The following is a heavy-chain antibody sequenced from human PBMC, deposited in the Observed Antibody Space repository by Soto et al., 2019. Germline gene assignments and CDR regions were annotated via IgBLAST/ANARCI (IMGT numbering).Heavy chain of an antibody. CDR2: IIPIFGTA. D-gene: IGHD3-3*01. CDR1: GGTFSSYA. CDR3: ARVHRNDFWSGYLTHYYYYYGMDV. V-gene: IGHV1-69*01. J-gene: IGHJ6*02. Sequence: QVQLVQSGAEVKKPGSSVKVSCKASGGTFSSYAISWVRQAPGQGLEWMGGIIPIFGTANYAQKFQGRVTISADESTSTAYMELSSLRSEDTAVYYCARVHRNDFWSGYLTHYYYYYGMDVWGQGTTVTVSS.